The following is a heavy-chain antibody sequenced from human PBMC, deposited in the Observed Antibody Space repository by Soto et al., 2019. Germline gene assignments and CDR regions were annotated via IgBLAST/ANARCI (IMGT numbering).Heavy chain of an antibody. J-gene: IGHJ6*02. V-gene: IGHV4-59*01. CDR3: ARSPLTPYYYYGMDV. Sequence: SETLSLTCTVSGGSISSYYWSWIRQPPGKGLEWIGYIYYSGSTNYNPSLKSRVTISVDTSKNQFSLKLSSVTAADTAVYYCARSPLTPYYYYGMDVWGQGTTVTVAS. CDR1: GGSISSYY. CDR2: IYYSGST. D-gene: IGHD2-15*01.